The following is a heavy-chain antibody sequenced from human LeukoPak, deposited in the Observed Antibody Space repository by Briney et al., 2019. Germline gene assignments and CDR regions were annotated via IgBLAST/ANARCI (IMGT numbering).Heavy chain of an antibody. Sequence: PSETLSLTCAVYGGSFSGYYWGWIRQPPGKGLEWIGEINHSGSTNYNPSLKSRVTISVDTSKNQFSLKLSSVTAADTAVYYCARGSPAMSAYSYGYNYFDYWGQGTLVTVSS. CDR2: INHSGST. V-gene: IGHV4-34*01. CDR1: GGSFSGYY. J-gene: IGHJ4*02. D-gene: IGHD5-18*01. CDR3: ARGSPAMSAYSYGYNYFDY.